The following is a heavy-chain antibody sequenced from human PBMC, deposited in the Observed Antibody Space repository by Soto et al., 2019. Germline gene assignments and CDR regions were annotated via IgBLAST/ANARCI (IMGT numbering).Heavy chain of an antibody. Sequence: GGSLRLSCAASGFTFNNAWMNWVRQAPGKGLEWVGLIKRRAGGGTADYAAPVKGRFTISRDDSKNTLYLQMNSLKTEDTAVYYCSPIYADYGGGYWGQGTLVTVSS. CDR1: GFTFNNAW. V-gene: IGHV3-15*07. CDR2: IKRRAGGGTA. J-gene: IGHJ4*02. D-gene: IGHD4-17*01. CDR3: SPIYADYGGGY.